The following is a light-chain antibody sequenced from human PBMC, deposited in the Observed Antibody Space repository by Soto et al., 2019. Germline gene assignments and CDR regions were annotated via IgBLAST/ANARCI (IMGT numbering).Light chain of an antibody. J-gene: IGLJ2*01. CDR2: EVS. CDR3: RSYAGSNNLGV. Sequence: QSALTQPPSASGSPGQSVTISCTGTSSDVGGYNYVSWYQQHPGRAPKLMIYEVSKRPSGVPDRFSGSKSGNTASLTVSGLQPEDEADYYFRSYAGSNNLGVFGGGTKLTVL. V-gene: IGLV2-8*01. CDR1: SSDVGGYNY.